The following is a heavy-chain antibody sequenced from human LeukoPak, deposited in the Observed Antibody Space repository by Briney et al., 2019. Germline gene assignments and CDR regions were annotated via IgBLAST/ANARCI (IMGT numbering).Heavy chain of an antibody. CDR3: TRDPSLPGL. J-gene: IGHJ3*01. D-gene: IGHD3-16*02. CDR1: GFTFSSYW. Sequence: AGSLRLSCAASGFTFSSYWMHWVRQAPGKGLMWVSYINTDGSTTTYADSVKGRFTISRDNAENTLYLQMNSLTVEDTDVYYCTRDPSLPGLWGQGTVVTVSS. V-gene: IGHV3-74*01. CDR2: INTDGSTT.